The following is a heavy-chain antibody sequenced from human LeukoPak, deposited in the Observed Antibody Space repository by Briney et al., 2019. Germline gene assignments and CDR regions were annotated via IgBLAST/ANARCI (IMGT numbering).Heavy chain of an antibody. J-gene: IGHJ6*03. Sequence: SETLSLTCTVSSGSISSSSYYWGWIRQPPGKGLEWIGSIYYSGSTYYNPSLKSRVTISVDTSKNQFSLKLSSVTAADTAVYYCARLPLNYYYYMDVWGKGTTVTVSS. CDR2: IYYSGST. CDR3: ARLPLNYYYYMDV. CDR1: SGSISSSSYY. V-gene: IGHV4-39*01.